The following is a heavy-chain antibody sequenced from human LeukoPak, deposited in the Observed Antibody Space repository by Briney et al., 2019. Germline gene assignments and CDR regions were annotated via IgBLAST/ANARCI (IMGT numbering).Heavy chain of an antibody. Sequence: GGSLRLSCAASGFTFSSYAVHWVRQAPGKGLEWVAVISYDGSNKYYADSVKGRFTISRDNSKNTLYLQMNSLRAEDTAVYYCARVSTPYYFDYWGQGTLVTVSS. V-gene: IGHV3-30-3*01. CDR3: ARVSTPYYFDY. D-gene: IGHD4-4*01. CDR2: ISYDGSNK. CDR1: GFTFSSYA. J-gene: IGHJ4*02.